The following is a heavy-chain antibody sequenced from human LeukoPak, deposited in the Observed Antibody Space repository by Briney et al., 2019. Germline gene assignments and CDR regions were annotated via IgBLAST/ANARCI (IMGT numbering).Heavy chain of an antibody. J-gene: IGHJ6*03. CDR2: IYYSETT. V-gene: IGHV4-39*01. CDR3: ARQRADYYYYYVDV. CDR1: GGSINTANYY. Sequence: SETLSLTCTVSGGSINTANYYWGWLRQPPGKGLEWIGSIYYSETTYDNPSLRSRVTISIETSKNQFSLRLSSVTASDTAVYYCARQRADYYYYYVDVWGEGTTVAVS.